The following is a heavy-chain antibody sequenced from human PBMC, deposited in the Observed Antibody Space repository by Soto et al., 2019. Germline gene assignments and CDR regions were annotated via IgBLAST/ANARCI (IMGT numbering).Heavy chain of an antibody. CDR3: AKDLYCSSTSCDRVSFEY. CDR1: VFTFSSYA. V-gene: IGHV3-23*01. CDR2: ISGSGGST. Sequence: SLKSSCAASVFTFSSYAIICVLQTPVKVLECFSAISGSGGSTYYADSVKGRFTISRDNSKNTLYLQMNSLRAEDTAVYYCAKDLYCSSTSCDRVSFEYWGQGTLVTVSS. D-gene: IGHD2-2*01. J-gene: IGHJ4*02.